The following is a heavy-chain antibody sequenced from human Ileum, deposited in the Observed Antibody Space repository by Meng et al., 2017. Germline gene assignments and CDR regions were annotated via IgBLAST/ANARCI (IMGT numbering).Heavy chain of an antibody. J-gene: IGHJ4*02. CDR3: VRNDYCSGGTCYPHFDY. CDR1: GGSINSYVW. Sequence: QVQLRAAGPGLVKPSGTLSLTCAVSGGSINSYVWWSWVRQAPGKGLEWIGEIYPGGSINYNPSLKSRVTISADTSKNQFSLSLDSVTAADTAVYYCVRNDYCSGGTCYPHFDYWGQGTLVTVSS. D-gene: IGHD2-15*01. CDR2: IYPGGSI. V-gene: IGHV4-4*02.